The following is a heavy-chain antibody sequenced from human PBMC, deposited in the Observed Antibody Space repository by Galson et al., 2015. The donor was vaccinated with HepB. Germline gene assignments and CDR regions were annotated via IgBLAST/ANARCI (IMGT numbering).Heavy chain of an antibody. Sequence: SLRLSCAASGFTFSSSAMNWVRQAPGQGLEWISYISGTGTILNYADSLKGRFTISRDNAKNSLYLRIGPLRVEDTAVYYCARLHHPISGWSDYLYGMDVWGQGTTVTVSS. CDR2: ISGTGTIL. D-gene: IGHD6-19*01. J-gene: IGHJ6*02. CDR3: ARLHHPISGWSDYLYGMDV. CDR1: GFTFSSSA. V-gene: IGHV3-48*03.